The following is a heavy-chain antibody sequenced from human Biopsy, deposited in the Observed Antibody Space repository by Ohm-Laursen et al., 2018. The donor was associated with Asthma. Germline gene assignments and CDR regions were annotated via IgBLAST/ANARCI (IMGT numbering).Heavy chain of an antibody. CDR1: GGTFNTYV. V-gene: IGHV1-69*01. J-gene: IGHJ4*02. CDR3: ARKAGSCISRTCYSLDF. Sequence: SSVTVSCKSLGGTFNTYVIGWVRQAPGQGLEWMGGINSVFGTTTYPQKFQDRVTTTADDSTSTVYMELSSLRSEDTAVYYCARKAGSCISRTCYSLDFWGQGTLVTVSS. CDR2: INSVFGTT. D-gene: IGHD2-2*01.